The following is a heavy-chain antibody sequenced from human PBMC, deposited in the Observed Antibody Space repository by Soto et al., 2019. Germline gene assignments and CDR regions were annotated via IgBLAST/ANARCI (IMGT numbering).Heavy chain of an antibody. D-gene: IGHD3-9*01. CDR2: IRSKANSYAT. CDR3: TSRDILTAVDY. CDR1: GFTFSGSA. Sequence: EVQLVESGGGLVQPGGSLKLSCAASGFTFSGSAMHWVRQASGKGLEWVGRIRSKANSYATAYAASVKGRFTISRDDSKNTAYLQMNSLKTEDTAVYYCTSRDILTAVDYWGQGTLVTVSS. J-gene: IGHJ4*02. V-gene: IGHV3-73*02.